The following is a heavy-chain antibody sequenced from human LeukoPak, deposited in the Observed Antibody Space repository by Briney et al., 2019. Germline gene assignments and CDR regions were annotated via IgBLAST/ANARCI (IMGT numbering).Heavy chain of an antibody. CDR3: ARVKPDYYYYMDV. V-gene: IGHV1-8*01. Sequence: ASVKVSCKASGYTFIRYDMSWVRQATGQVLEWMGWMNPNSGNTDYAQKFQGRVTITRNTSISTVYMELSSLRSEDTAVYYCARVKPDYYYYMDVWGKGTTVTVSS. CDR2: MNPNSGNT. CDR1: GYTFIRYD. D-gene: IGHD1-14*01. J-gene: IGHJ6*03.